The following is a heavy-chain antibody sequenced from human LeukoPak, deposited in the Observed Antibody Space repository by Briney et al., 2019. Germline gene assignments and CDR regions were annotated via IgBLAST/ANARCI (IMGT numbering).Heavy chain of an antibody. V-gene: IGHV3-53*01. CDR1: GFTVSSNY. CDR3: AKERYYYDSSGYYSGDYFDY. CDR2: IYSGGST. Sequence: GGSLRLSCAASGFTVSSNYMSWVRQAPGKGLEWVSVIYSGGSTYYADSVKGRFTISRDNSKNTLYLQMNSLRAEDTAVYYCAKERYYYDSSGYYSGDYFDYWGQGTLVTVSS. D-gene: IGHD3-22*01. J-gene: IGHJ4*02.